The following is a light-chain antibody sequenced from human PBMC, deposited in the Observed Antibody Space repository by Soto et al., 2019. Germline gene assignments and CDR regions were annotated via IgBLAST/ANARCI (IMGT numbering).Light chain of an antibody. CDR1: QTVTSSY. J-gene: IGKJ1*01. CDR2: GAS. V-gene: IGKV3-20*01. CDR3: QQYGNSPQT. Sequence: EIVLTQSPGTLSLSPGEGATLSCRASQTVTSSYLAWYQQKPGQAPRLLIYGASRRATGIPDRFSGSGSGTDFTLTISRLEPEDFAVYYCQQYGNSPQTFGQGTKVDIK.